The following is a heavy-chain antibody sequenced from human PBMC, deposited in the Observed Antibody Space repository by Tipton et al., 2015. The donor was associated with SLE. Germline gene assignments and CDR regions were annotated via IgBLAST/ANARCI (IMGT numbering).Heavy chain of an antibody. CDR1: GFTFSKYW. CDR3: ARGGLAPGAD. V-gene: IGHV3-7*01. Sequence: SLRLSCAASGFTFSKYWMTWVRQAPGKGLEWVANIKQDGSEIYYVGSVKGRFTISRDNAKNSLYLQMNSLRVEDSAVYYCARGGLAPGADWGQGILVTVSS. CDR2: IKQDGSEI. D-gene: IGHD2-2*01. J-gene: IGHJ4*02.